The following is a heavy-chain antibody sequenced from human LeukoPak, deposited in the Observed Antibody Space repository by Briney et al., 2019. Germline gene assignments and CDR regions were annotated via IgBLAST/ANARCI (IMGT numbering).Heavy chain of an antibody. CDR2: ITGGSSNT. Sequence: GGSLRLSCAASGFTFSNYAMGWVRQAPGKGLEWVSSITGGSSNTYYGDSVKGRFTISRDNSKNRLFLLMNSLRAEDTAIYYCAKHGVSSGSYGNWFDPWGQGTLVTVS. D-gene: IGHD1-26*01. CDR3: AKHGVSSGSYGNWFDP. V-gene: IGHV3-23*01. J-gene: IGHJ5*02. CDR1: GFTFSNYA.